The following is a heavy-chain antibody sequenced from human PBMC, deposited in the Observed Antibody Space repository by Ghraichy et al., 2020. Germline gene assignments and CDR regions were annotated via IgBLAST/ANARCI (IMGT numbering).Heavy chain of an antibody. CDR1: GGSISSGGYY. V-gene: IGHV4-31*03. D-gene: IGHD2-2*01. CDR2: IYYSGST. CDR3: ARSLYQPILKSGDAFDI. Sequence: SETLSLTCTVSGGSISSGGYYWSWIRQHPGKGLEWIGYIYYSGSTYYNPSLKSRVTISVDTSKNQFSLKLSSVTAADTAVYYCARSLYQPILKSGDAFDIWGQGTMVTVSS. J-gene: IGHJ3*02.